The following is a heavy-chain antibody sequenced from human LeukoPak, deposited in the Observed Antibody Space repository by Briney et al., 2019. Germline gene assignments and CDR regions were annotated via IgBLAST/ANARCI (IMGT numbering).Heavy chain of an antibody. Sequence: SETLSLTCTVSGGSISGYYWTWIRQPAGKGLEWIGRIYTSGSTNYNPSLKSRVTMSVDTSRNQFSLKLSSVTAADTAVYYCARGWDGDYEGYYYYGMDVWGQGTTVTVSS. CDR3: ARGWDGDYEGYYYYGMDV. CDR2: IYTSGST. J-gene: IGHJ6*02. CDR1: GGSISGYY. V-gene: IGHV4-4*07. D-gene: IGHD4-17*01.